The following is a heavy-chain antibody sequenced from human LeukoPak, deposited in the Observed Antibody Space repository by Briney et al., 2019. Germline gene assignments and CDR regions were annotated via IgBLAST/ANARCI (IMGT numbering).Heavy chain of an antibody. CDR1: GVPISCYH. CDR2: IYYSGST. V-gene: IGHV4-59*01. D-gene: IGHD6-19*01. J-gene: IGHJ4*02. CDR3: ARRYYSSGWALDY. Sequence: SETLSHTCTVSGVPISCYHGSWTPQPPGRGLEWIGYIYYSGSTHYNPSLKSRVTISVDASKNQFSLKLSSVTAADTAVYYCARRYYSSGWALDYWGQGTLVTVSS.